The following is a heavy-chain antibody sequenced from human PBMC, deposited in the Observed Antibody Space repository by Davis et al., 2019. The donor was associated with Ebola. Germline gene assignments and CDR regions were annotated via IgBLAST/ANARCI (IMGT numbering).Heavy chain of an antibody. D-gene: IGHD1-26*01. V-gene: IGHV3-64D*06. Sequence: PGGSLRLSCSASGFTFNNYAMHWVRQAPGRGLDFVSGINDNGGTTHYADSVKGRFPISRDDSRSTVYLQMSSLTVEDTALYYCVKDRRGSYAFDIWGQGTMVTVSS. CDR2: INDNGGTT. J-gene: IGHJ3*02. CDR3: VKDRRGSYAFDI. CDR1: GFTFNNYA.